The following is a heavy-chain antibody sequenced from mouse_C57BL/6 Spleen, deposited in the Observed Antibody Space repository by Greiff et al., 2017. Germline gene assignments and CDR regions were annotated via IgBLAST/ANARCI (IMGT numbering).Heavy chain of an antibody. V-gene: IGHV5-9-1*02. Sequence: EVMLVESGEGLVKPGGSLKLSCAASGFTFSSYAMSWVRQTPETRLEWVAYISSGGDYIYYADTVKGRFTISRDNARNTLYLQMSSLKSEDTAMYYCTRETVLRLGWYFDVWGTGTTVTVSS. D-gene: IGHD1-1*01. J-gene: IGHJ1*03. CDR2: ISSGGDYI. CDR1: GFTFSSYA. CDR3: TRETVLRLGWYFDV.